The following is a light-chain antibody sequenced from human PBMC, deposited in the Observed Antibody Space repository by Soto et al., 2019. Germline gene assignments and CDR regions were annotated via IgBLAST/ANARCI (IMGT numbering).Light chain of an antibody. CDR3: QQYQNYPWT. CDR2: DAS. V-gene: IGKV1-5*01. Sequence: DIKITQSPSTLSASAGDRVTITCRASQNINSWLAWYQQKPGKAPKLLIYDASSLESGVPSRFSGSGSGTEFTLTISSLQPDDFATYYCQQYQNYPWTFGQGTKVDIK. CDR1: QNINSW. J-gene: IGKJ1*01.